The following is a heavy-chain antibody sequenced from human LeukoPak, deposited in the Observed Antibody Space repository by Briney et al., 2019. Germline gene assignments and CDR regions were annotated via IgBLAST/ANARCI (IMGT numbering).Heavy chain of an antibody. V-gene: IGHV1-2*02. J-gene: IGHJ4*02. CDR1: GCTFTGYY. CDR2: INPNSGGT. Sequence: ASVKVSCKASGCTFTGYYMHWVRQAPGQGLEWLGWINPNSGGTNYAQKFQGRVTMTRDTSISTAYMELSRLRSDDTDVYYCARDVNIGSGWPYYFDYWGQGTLVTVSS. CDR3: ARDVNIGSGWPYYFDY. D-gene: IGHD6-19*01.